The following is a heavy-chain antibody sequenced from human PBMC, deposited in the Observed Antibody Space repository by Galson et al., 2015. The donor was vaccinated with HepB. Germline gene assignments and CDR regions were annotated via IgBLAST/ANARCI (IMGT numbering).Heavy chain of an antibody. CDR2: ISDSGGDT. D-gene: IGHD2-15*01. J-gene: IGHJ4*02. CDR3: AKYCRGGTCYGYYFDY. Sequence: SLRLSCAASGFTFSNSAMSWVRQAPGKGLEWVSTISDSGGDTCYADSAKGRFTISRDNSKDTLYLQMYSLRAEDTAVYYCAKYCRGGTCYGYYFDYWGQGTLFTVSS. CDR1: GFTFSNSA. V-gene: IGHV3-23*01.